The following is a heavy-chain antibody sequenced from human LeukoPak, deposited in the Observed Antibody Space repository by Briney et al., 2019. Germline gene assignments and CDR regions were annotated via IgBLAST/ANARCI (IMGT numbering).Heavy chain of an antibody. CDR3: ARDLDGMDV. V-gene: IGHV4-34*01. CDR1: VGAFSGYY. J-gene: IGHJ6*02. Sequence: SETLSLNCAVYVGAFSGYYWSWTRYSPGKGREWIGEINHSGNTNYNPSLKSRVTISVDTSKNRYSLKLSSVTAADTAMYYCARDLDGMDVWGQGTTVTVSS. CDR2: INHSGNT.